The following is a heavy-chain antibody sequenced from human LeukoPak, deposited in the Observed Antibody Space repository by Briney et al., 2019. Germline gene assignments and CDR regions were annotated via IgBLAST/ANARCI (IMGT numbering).Heavy chain of an antibody. D-gene: IGHD6-13*01. Sequence: SETLSLTCAVSGSALGSGYYWGGIRQPPGKGLRWIGNIYHSRHTFHKPSLKSRPTISVDTTKNQSSLKLTSVTAADTAVYYCARIRSSSWSHFDYWGQGTLVTVSS. CDR1: GSALGSGYY. V-gene: IGHV4-38-2*01. J-gene: IGHJ4*02. CDR3: ARIRSSSWSHFDY. CDR2: IYHSRHT.